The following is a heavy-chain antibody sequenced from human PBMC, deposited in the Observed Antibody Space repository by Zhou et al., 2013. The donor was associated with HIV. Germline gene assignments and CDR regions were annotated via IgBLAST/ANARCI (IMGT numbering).Heavy chain of an antibody. J-gene: IGHJ4*02. CDR3: ATLLIPSRAYFDY. CDR1: GYTFTGFY. CDR2: INPNSGGT. D-gene: IGHD3-16*01. Sequence: QVQMVQSGPEMKRPGSSVKVSCKASGYTFTGFYIHWVRQAPGQGLEWMGWINPNSGGTNYAQKFQGRVTMTRDTSISTAYMELSRLRSDDTALYYCATLLIPSRAYFDYWGQGTLVTVSS. V-gene: IGHV1-2*02.